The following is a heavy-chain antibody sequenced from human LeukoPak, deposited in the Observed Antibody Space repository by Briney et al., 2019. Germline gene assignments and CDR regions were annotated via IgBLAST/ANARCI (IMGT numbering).Heavy chain of an antibody. CDR3: AKEFHSSSSGSFDY. J-gene: IGHJ4*02. D-gene: IGHD6-6*01. CDR1: GFTFSDYY. V-gene: IGHV3-11*01. CDR2: ISSSGSTI. Sequence: GGSLRLSCAASGFTFSDYYMSWIRQAPGKGLEWVSYISSSGSTIYYADSVKGRFTISRDNAKNSLYLQMNSLRAEDTAVYYCAKEFHSSSSGSFDYWGQGTLVTVSS.